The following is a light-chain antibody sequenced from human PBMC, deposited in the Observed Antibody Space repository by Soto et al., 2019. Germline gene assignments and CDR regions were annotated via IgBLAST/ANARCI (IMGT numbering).Light chain of an antibody. CDR1: QSISSY. V-gene: IGKV1-39*01. CDR3: QQSYSTPPT. J-gene: IGKJ1*01. CDR2: AAS. Sequence: DIQMTQSPSSLSASXXDKVXITCLASQSISSYLNWYQQKPGKAPKXXIYAASSLQSGVPSRFSGSGSGTDFTLTISSLQPEDFATYYCQQSYSTPPTFGQGTKVDIK.